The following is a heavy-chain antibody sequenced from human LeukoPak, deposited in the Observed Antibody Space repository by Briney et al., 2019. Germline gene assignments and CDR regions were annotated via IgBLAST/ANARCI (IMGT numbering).Heavy chain of an antibody. J-gene: IGHJ3*02. D-gene: IGHD3-9*01. V-gene: IGHV3-21*01. CDR2: ISSSSTYI. CDR3: ARANVLRYSDWVHDAIDT. CDR1: GFTFSSYS. Sequence: GGSLRLSCAASGFTFSSYSMKWVRQAPGKGLEWVSSISSSSTYIYYADSVKGRFTISRDNAQNSLHLQMNSLRAEDTAVYYCARANVLRYSDWVHDAIDTWGQGTMVTVSS.